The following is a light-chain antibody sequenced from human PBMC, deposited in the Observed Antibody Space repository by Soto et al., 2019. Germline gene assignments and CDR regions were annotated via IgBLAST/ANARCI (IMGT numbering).Light chain of an antibody. CDR2: EVS. Sequence: HSALTQPASVSGSPGQSITISCTGTSSDIGGYNYVSWYQQHPGKVPRLMIYEVSQRPSGVPDRFSGSKSGNTASLTISGLQTDDEADYFCCSYAGSYSLRVFGIGTKLTVL. J-gene: IGLJ1*01. V-gene: IGLV2-11*01. CDR1: SSDIGGYNY. CDR3: CSYAGSYSLRV.